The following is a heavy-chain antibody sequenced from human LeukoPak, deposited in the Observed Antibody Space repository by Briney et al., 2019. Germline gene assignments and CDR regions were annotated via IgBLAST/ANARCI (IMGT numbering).Heavy chain of an antibody. CDR1: GFTFSSYA. D-gene: IGHD6-19*01. CDR3: ALIHSSGWYGFDY. V-gene: IGHV3-23*01. J-gene: IGHJ4*02. CDR2: ISGSGGST. Sequence: PGGSLRLSCAASGFTFSSYAMSWVRQAPGKGLEWVSAISGSGGSTYYADSVKGRFTISRDNSKNTLYLQMNSLRAEDTAVYYCALIHSSGWYGFDYWGQGTLVTVSS.